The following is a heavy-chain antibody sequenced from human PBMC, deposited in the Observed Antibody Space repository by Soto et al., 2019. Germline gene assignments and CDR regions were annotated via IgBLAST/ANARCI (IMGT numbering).Heavy chain of an antibody. J-gene: IGHJ6*02. CDR3: ARSTPYYDILTGYDLGYYYGMDG. CDR1: GGTFSSYT. Sequence: QVQLVQSGAEVKKPGSSVKVSCKASGGTFSSYTISWVRQAPGQGLEWMGRIIPILGIANYAQKFQGRVTITADKSTSTAYMELSSLRSEDTAVYYCARSTPYYDILTGYDLGYYYGMDGWGQGTTVTVSS. CDR2: IIPILGIA. V-gene: IGHV1-69*02. D-gene: IGHD3-9*01.